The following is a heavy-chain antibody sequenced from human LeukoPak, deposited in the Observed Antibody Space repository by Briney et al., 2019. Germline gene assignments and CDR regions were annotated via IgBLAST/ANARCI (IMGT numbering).Heavy chain of an antibody. J-gene: IGHJ4*02. V-gene: IGHV1-2*02. CDR1: GYAFSAYY. CDR3: ARDEDVWFGELDY. D-gene: IGHD3-10*01. Sequence: ASVKVSCKASGYAFSAYYMHWVRQAPGQGLEWMGWINPNSGGTNYAQKFQGRVTMTRDTSISTAYMELSRLRSDDTAVYYCARDEDVWFGELDYWGQGTLVTVSS. CDR2: INPNSGGT.